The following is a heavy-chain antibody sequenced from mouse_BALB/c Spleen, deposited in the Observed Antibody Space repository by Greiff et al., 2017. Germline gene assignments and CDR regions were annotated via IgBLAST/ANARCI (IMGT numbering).Heavy chain of an antibody. D-gene: IGHD1-1*01. CDR2: ISYSGST. J-gene: IGHJ1*01. CDR3: AMGATVAPYWYFDV. V-gene: IGHV3-2*02. Sequence: EVQLQESGPGLVKPSQSLSLTCTVTGYSITSDYAWTWIRQFPGNKLEWMGYISYSGSTSYNPSLKSRISITRDTSKNQFFLQLNSVTTEDTATYYCAMGATVAPYWYFDVWGAGTTVTVSS. CDR1: GYSITSDYA.